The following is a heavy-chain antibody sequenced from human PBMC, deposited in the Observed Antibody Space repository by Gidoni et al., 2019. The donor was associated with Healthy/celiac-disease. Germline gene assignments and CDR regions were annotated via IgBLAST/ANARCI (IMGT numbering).Heavy chain of an antibody. CDR1: GGTFSSYA. CDR3: AREGPYCSGGSCYIRDYYYYGMDV. D-gene: IGHD2-15*01. V-gene: IGHV1-69*01. CDR2: IIPIFGTA. Sequence: QVQLVQSGAAVKKPGSSVKVSCKASGGTFSSYAISWVRQAPGQGLEWMGGIIPIFGTANYAQKFQGRVTITADESTSTAYMELSSLRSEDTAVYYCAREGPYCSGGSCYIRDYYYYGMDVWGQGTTVTVSS. J-gene: IGHJ6*02.